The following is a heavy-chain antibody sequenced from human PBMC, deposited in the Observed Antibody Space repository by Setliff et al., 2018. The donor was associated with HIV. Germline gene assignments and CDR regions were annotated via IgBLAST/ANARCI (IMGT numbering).Heavy chain of an antibody. CDR2: IYTSGST. V-gene: IGHV4-61*09. D-gene: IGHD3-22*01. J-gene: IGHJ4*02. CDR3: LLFYDDRSGFYWD. Sequence: SETLSLTCNVSGGSISSGSYYWSWIRQPAGKGLEWIGHIYTSGSTNYNPSLKSRVTMAVDTSKKQFSLKLKSVTAADTAVYYCLLFYDDRSGFYWDWGQGTPVTSPQ. CDR1: GGSISSGSYY.